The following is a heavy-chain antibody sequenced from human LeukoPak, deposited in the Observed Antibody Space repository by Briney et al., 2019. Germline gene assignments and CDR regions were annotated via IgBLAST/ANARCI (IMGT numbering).Heavy chain of an antibody. Sequence: PSETLSLTCTVSGGSISSYYWSWIRQPPGKGLEWIGYIYHSGSTYYNPSLKSRVTISVDRSKNQFSLKLSSVTAADTAVYYCARGLQRDYYYYYGMDVWGQGTTVTVSS. CDR2: IYHSGST. CDR1: GGSISSYY. V-gene: IGHV4-59*12. J-gene: IGHJ6*02. D-gene: IGHD4-4*01. CDR3: ARGLQRDYYYYYGMDV.